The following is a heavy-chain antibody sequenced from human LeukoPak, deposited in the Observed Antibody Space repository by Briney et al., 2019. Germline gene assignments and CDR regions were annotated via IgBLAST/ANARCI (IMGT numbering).Heavy chain of an antibody. CDR2: SRNKANSYTT. Sequence: GGSLRLSCAASGFTFSGHYMDWVRQAPGKGLEWVGRSRNKANSYTTQYAASVKGRFTISRDDSQNSLYLQMNSLKTEDTAVYYCARDYYDKGFDPWGQGTLVTVSS. CDR3: ARDYYDKGFDP. V-gene: IGHV3-72*01. J-gene: IGHJ5*02. D-gene: IGHD3-22*01. CDR1: GFTFSGHY.